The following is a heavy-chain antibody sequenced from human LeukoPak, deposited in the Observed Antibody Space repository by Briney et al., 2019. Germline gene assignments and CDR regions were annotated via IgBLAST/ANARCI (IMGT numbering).Heavy chain of an antibody. V-gene: IGHV3-23*01. CDR1: GFTFSSYA. D-gene: IGHD2-2*01. CDR3: AKFRWEDCSSTSCNLFDL. CDR2: ISGSGGST. J-gene: IGHJ2*01. Sequence: QAGGSLRLSCAASGFTFSSYAMSWVRQAPGKGLEWVSAISGSGGSTYYADSGKGRFTISRDNSKNTLYLQMNSLRAEDTAVYYCAKFRWEDCSSTSCNLFDLWGRGTLVTVSS.